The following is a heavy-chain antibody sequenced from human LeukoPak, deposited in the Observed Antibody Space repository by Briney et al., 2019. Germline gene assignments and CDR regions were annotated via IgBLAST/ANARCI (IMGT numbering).Heavy chain of an antibody. J-gene: IGHJ3*02. CDR2: TSWNSGSI. V-gene: IGHV3-9*01. Sequence: GGSLRLSCAAPGFTFDDYAMHWVRQAPGKGLEWVSGTSWNSGSIGYADSVKGRFTISRDNAKNSLYLQMNSLRAEDTALYYCAKDIRSYYDSSGYYYVHGAFDIWGQGTMVTVSS. D-gene: IGHD3-22*01. CDR3: AKDIRSYYDSSGYYYVHGAFDI. CDR1: GFTFDDYA.